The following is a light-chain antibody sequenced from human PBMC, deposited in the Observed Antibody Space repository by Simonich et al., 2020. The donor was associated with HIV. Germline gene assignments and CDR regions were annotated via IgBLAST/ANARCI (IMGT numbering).Light chain of an antibody. CDR3: MQALQTPFT. J-gene: IGKJ3*01. CDR2: LGS. Sequence: DIVMTQSPLSLPVTPGEPASISCRSSQSLLHINGYNYLDWYLQKPGQSPQLLIYLGSNRASGVPDKVSGSGSGTYVTLKSSRVEAEDVGVYYGMQALQTPFTFGPGTKVDIK. CDR1: QSLLHINGYNY. V-gene: IGKV2-28*01.